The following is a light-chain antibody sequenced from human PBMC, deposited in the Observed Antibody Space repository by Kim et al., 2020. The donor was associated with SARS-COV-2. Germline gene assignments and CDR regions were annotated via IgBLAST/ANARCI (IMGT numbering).Light chain of an antibody. V-gene: IGKV3-11*01. J-gene: IGKJ5*01. CDR2: GAS. CDR3: QQRSSWPVT. CDR1: QSVTTS. Sequence: LSPGERAPPSCRARQSVTTSLVWYQQKHGQAPSLLIYGASSRATGIPARFSGSGSGTDFTLTISSLEPEDFAVYYCQQRSSWPVTFGQGTRLEIK.